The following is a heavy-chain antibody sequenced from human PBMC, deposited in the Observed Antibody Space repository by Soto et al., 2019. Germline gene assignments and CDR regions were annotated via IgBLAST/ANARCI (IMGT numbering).Heavy chain of an antibody. CDR1: GFSLSTSGVG. CDR2: IYWDDDK. CDR3: AHAPAQGPHFDY. V-gene: IGHV2-5*02. D-gene: IGHD2-2*01. J-gene: IGHJ4*02. Sequence: QITLKESGPTLVKPTQTLTLTCTFSGFSLSTSGVGVGWIRQPPGKALEWLALIYWDDDKRYSPSLKSRLTIPKDTSKNQVVLTMTNMDPVDTATYYCAHAPAQGPHFDYWGQGTLVTVSS.